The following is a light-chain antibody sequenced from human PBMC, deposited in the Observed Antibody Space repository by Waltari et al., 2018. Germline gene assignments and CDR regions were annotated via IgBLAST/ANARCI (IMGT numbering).Light chain of an antibody. J-gene: IGLJ2*01. CDR2: EVN. CDR3: SSYAGTDNFVV. CDR1: RSDVGAYAP. Sequence: QSALTQPPSASGSPGPSVTISCPGTRSDVGAYAPLPWYQHHPDKAPKLIIFEVNKWPSGVPDRFSGSKSGNTASLTVSGLQAEDEADYYCSSYAGTDNFVVFGGGTKLTVL. V-gene: IGLV2-8*01.